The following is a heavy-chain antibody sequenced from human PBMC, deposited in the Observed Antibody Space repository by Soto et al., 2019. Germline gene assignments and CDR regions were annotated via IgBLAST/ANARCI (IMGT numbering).Heavy chain of an antibody. D-gene: IGHD3-9*01. CDR3: ARDLYDILTGSVGDAFDI. CDR1: GFTFSSYG. V-gene: IGHV3-30*03. CDR2: ISYDGSNK. J-gene: IGHJ3*02. Sequence: QVQLVESGGGVVQPGRSLRLSCAASGFTFSSYGMHWVRQAPGKGLEWVAVISYDGSNKYYADSVKGRFTISRDNSKNTLYLQMNSLRAEDTAVYYCARDLYDILTGSVGDAFDIWGQGTMVTVSS.